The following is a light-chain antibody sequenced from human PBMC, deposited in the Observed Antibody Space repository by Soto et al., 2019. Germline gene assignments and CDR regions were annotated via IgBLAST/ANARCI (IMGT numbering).Light chain of an antibody. Sequence: QSVLTQPASVSGSPGQSITISCTGTSSDVGGYNYVSWYQQHPGKAPKLMIYDVSKRPSGVPDRFSGSKSDNTASLTISGLQAEDEADYYCCSYAGTYSYVFGTGTKLTVL. V-gene: IGLV2-11*01. CDR2: DVS. J-gene: IGLJ1*01. CDR3: CSYAGTYSYV. CDR1: SSDVGGYNY.